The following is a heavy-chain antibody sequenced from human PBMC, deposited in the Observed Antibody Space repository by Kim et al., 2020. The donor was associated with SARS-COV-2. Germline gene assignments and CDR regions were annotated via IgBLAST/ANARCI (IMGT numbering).Heavy chain of an antibody. CDR2: IRSKAYGETT. CDR1: GFTFGDYA. Sequence: GGSLRLSCTASGFTFGDYAMSWFRQAPGRGLEWVGFIRSKAYGETTEYAASVKGRFTISRDDSKSNAYLQMNSLKTEDTAVYYCTKTGGTLRYFDWVDFDAFDIWGQGTRVTVSS. D-gene: IGHD3-9*01. J-gene: IGHJ3*02. CDR3: TKTGGTLRYFDWVDFDAFDI. V-gene: IGHV3-49*03.